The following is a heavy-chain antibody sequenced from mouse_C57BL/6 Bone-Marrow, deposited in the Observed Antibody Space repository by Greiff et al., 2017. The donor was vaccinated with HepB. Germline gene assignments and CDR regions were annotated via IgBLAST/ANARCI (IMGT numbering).Heavy chain of an antibody. D-gene: IGHD2-3*01. CDR1: GFTFSSYG. J-gene: IGHJ3*01. CDR3: ARQEDGLPGFAY. Sequence: EVKLVESGGDLVKPGGSLKLSCAASGFTFSSYGMSWVRQTPDKRLEWVATISSGGSYTYYPDSVKGRFTISRDNAKNTLYLQMSSLKSEDTAMYYCARQEDGLPGFAYWGQGTLVTVSA. CDR2: ISSGGSYT. V-gene: IGHV5-6*02.